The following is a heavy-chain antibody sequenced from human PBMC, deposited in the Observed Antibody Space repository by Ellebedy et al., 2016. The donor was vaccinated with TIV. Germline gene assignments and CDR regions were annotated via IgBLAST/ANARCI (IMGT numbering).Heavy chain of an antibody. CDR1: EFSLSTSGVG. CDR2: IYWDDDK. Sequence: SGPTLVKPTQTLTLTCTFSEFSLSTSGVGVGWIRQPPGKALEWLALIYWDDDKRYSPSLKSRLTITKDTSKNQVVLTMTNMDPVDTATYYCAHTPLGQYKSGWYPYYFDYWGQGTLVTVSS. V-gene: IGHV2-5*02. CDR3: AHTPLGQYKSGWYPYYFDY. D-gene: IGHD6-13*01. J-gene: IGHJ4*02.